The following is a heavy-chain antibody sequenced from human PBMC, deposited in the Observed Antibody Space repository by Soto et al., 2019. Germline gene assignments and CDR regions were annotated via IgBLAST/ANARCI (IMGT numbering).Heavy chain of an antibody. CDR1: GFTFSSHG. V-gene: IGHV3-33*01. J-gene: IGHJ6*02. D-gene: IGHD3-3*01. CDR3: ARDKVETYYDFWSGSWTTNYYYGMDV. Sequence: GGSLRLSCAASGFTFSSHGMHWVRQAPGKGLEWVAVIWYDGSNKYYADSVKGRFTISRDNSKNTLYLQMNSLRDEDTAVYYCARDKVETYYDFWSGSWTTNYYYGMDVWGQGTTVTVSS. CDR2: IWYDGSNK.